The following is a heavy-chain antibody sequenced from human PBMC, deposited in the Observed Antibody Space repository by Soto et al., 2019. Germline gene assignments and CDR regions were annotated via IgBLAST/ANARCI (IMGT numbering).Heavy chain of an antibody. CDR1: GFTFSSYS. CDR2: ISSSSSTI. V-gene: IGHV3-48*02. CDR3: ARGRIEDIVVVVAATPYYFDY. D-gene: IGHD2-15*01. J-gene: IGHJ4*02. Sequence: PGGSLRLSCAASGFTFSSYSMNWVRQAPGKGLEWVSYISSSSSTIYYADSVKGRFTISGDNAKNSLYLQMNSLRDEDTAVYYCARGRIEDIVVVVAATPYYFDYWGQGTLVTVSS.